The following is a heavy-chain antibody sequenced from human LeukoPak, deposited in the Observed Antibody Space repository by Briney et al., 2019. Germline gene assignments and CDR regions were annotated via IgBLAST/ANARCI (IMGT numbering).Heavy chain of an antibody. D-gene: IGHD2-15*01. J-gene: IGHJ4*02. V-gene: IGHV3-11*05. Sequence: PGGSLRLSCAASGFTFSDYYMSWIRQAPGKGLEWVSYISSSGSYTNYADSVQGRFTISRDNAKNSLYLQMNSLRAEDTAVYYCARAYTGWSPFDCWGQGNLVTVSS. CDR3: ARAYTGWSPFDC. CDR2: ISSSGSYT. CDR1: GFTFSDYY.